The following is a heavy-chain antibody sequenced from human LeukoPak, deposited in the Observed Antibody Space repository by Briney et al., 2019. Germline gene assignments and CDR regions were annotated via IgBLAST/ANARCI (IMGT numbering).Heavy chain of an antibody. V-gene: IGHV4-34*01. J-gene: IGHJ5*02. D-gene: IGHD3-10*01. CDR1: GGSFSGYY. CDR2: INHSGST. Sequence: SETLSLTCAVYGGSFSGYYWSWIRQPPGKGLEWIGEINHSGSTNYNPSLKSRVTISVDTSKNQFSLKLSSVTAADTAVYYCARERGGFDPWGQGTLVTVSS. CDR3: ARERGGFDP.